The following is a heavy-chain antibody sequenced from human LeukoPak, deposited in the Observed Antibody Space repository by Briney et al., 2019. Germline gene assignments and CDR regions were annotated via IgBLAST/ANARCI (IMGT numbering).Heavy chain of an antibody. J-gene: IGHJ4*02. V-gene: IGHV3-23*01. CDR3: AKDGGLWVSAHWGDS. CDR1: GFTFSDHA. CDR2: IATSDGNT. D-gene: IGHD7-27*01. Sequence: HAGGSLRLSCAASGFTFSDHAMSWVRQAPGKGLEWVSTIATSDGNTYYADSVKGRFTVSRDNSKNTLFLQMNSLRAEDTAVYYCAKDGGLWVSAHWGDSWGRGTLVTVSS.